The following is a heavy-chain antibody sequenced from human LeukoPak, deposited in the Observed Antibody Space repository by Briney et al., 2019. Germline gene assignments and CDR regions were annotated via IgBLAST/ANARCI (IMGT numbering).Heavy chain of an antibody. CDR2: IYTSGST. D-gene: IGHD4-17*01. Sequence: SETLSLTCTVSGGSISSYYWSWIRQPAGKGLEWIGRIYTSGSTNYNPSLKSRVTISVDTSKNQFSLKLSSVTAADTAVYYCARGRYGDYYYYYGMDVWGQGTTVTVSS. V-gene: IGHV4-4*07. CDR3: ARGRYGDYYYYYGMDV. J-gene: IGHJ6*02. CDR1: GGSISSYY.